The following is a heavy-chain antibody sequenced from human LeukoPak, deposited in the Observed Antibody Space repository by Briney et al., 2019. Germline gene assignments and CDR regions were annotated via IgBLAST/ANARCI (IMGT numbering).Heavy chain of an antibody. V-gene: IGHV5-51*01. CDR2: IYPGDSDT. CDR1: GYSFTSYW. Sequence: GESLKISCKGSGYSFTSYWIGWVLQMPGKGLEWMGIIYPGDSDTRYSPSFQGQVTISADKSISTAYLQWSSLKASDTAMYYCARSIAAAGIFRWNKYYFDYWGQGTLVTVSS. J-gene: IGHJ4*02. D-gene: IGHD6-13*01. CDR3: ARSIAAAGIFRWNKYYFDY.